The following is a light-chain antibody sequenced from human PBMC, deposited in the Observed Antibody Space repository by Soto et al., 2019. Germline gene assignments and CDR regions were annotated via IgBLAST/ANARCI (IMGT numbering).Light chain of an antibody. CDR1: SSDVGGFNY. CDR3: NSYTTSGTWV. Sequence: QAVVTQPASVSGSPGQSITISCTGTSSDVGGFNYVSWYQQHPGKVPKVMIYDVSSRPSGVSNRFSGSKSGNTASLTISGLQAEDEADYYCNSYTTSGTWVFGGGTKLTVL. CDR2: DVS. V-gene: IGLV2-14*01. J-gene: IGLJ3*02.